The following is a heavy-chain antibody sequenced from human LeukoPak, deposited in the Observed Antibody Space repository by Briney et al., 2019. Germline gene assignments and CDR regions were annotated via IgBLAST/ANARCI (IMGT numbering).Heavy chain of an antibody. V-gene: IGHV1-2*02. D-gene: IGHD6-13*01. CDR1: GYTFTGYY. Sequence: ASVKVSCKASGYTFTGYYMHWVRQAPGQGLEWMGWINPNSGGTNYARKFQGRVTMTRDTSISTAYMELSRLRSDDTAVYYCARCSTEQQLVLWFDPWGQGTLVTVSS. CDR2: INPNSGGT. CDR3: ARCSTEQQLVLWFDP. J-gene: IGHJ5*02.